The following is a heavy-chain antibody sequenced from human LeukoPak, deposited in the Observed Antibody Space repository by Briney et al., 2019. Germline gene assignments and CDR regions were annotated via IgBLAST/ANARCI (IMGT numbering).Heavy chain of an antibody. V-gene: IGHV4-34*01. CDR1: GGSFSGYY. Sequence: SSETLSLTCAVYGGSFSGYYWSWIRQPPGKGPEWIGEINHSGSTNYNPSLKSRVTISVDTSKNQFSLKLSSVTAADTAVYYCARGNHLHWYFDLWGRGTLVTVSS. CDR2: INHSGST. J-gene: IGHJ2*01. CDR3: ARGNHLHWYFDL. D-gene: IGHD1-14*01.